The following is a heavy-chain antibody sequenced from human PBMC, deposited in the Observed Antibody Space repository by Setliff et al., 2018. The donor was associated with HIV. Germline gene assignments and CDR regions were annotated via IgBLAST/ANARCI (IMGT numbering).Heavy chain of an antibody. D-gene: IGHD3-3*01. CDR2: ISGSGGST. Sequence: GGSLRLSCAASRFTFSSYAMSWVRQAPGKGLEWVSDISGSGGSTYYADSVKGRFTISRDNSKNTLYLQMNSLRVEDTAVYYCARALLVWSLDYFYYMDVWGKGTTVTVAS. CDR3: ARALLVWSLDYFYYMDV. V-gene: IGHV3-23*01. J-gene: IGHJ6*03. CDR1: RFTFSSYA.